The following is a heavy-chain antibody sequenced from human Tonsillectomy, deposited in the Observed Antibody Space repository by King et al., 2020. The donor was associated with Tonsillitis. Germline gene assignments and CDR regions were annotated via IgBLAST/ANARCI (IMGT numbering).Heavy chain of an antibody. J-gene: IGHJ4*02. CDR2: INGDGSTT. CDR3: ARAYAPAN. Sequence: VQLVESGGGLVQPGGSLRLSCVASRFTFSNYWMHWVRQAPGKGLVWFSRINGDGSTTSYADSVKGRFTISRDNAKNTLYLQMNSPRAEDTAVYYCARAYAPANWGLGTLVTVSS. CDR1: RFTFSNYW. V-gene: IGHV3-74*01. D-gene: IGHD2-2*01.